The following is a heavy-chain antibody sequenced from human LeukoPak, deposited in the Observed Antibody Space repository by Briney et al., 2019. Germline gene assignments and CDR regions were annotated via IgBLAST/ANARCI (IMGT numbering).Heavy chain of an antibody. D-gene: IGHD3-3*01. CDR3: AREKKTEWTTGAFDM. V-gene: IGHV3-11*01. CDR2: ASPSGGTI. CDR1: GFTFSDYY. J-gene: IGHJ3*02. Sequence: GGSLRLSCAASGFTFSDYYMSWIRQAPETGLEWLSYASPSGGTIYYTDSVKGRFTMSRDNAQNALYLEMNSLRAEDTAVYYCAREKKTEWTTGAFDMWGQGTMVIVSS.